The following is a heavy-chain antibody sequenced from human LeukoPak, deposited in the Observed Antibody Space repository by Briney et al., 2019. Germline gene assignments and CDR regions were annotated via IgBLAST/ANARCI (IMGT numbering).Heavy chain of an antibody. V-gene: IGHV4-59*11. CDR3: ARVRTNDHGMDV. J-gene: IGHJ6*02. CDR1: GGSISSHY. Sequence: SETLSLTCTVSGGSISSHYWSWIRQPPGKGLEWIGYIYYSGSTNYNPSLKSRVTISVDTSNNQFSLKLSSVTAADTAVYYCARVRTNDHGMDVWGQGTTVTVSS. CDR2: IYYSGST. D-gene: IGHD2-8*01.